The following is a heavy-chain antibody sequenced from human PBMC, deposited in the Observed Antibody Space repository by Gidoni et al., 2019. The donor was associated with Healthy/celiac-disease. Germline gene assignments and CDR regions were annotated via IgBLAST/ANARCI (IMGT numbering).Heavy chain of an antibody. V-gene: IGHV3-33*01. CDR1: GFTFSSYG. D-gene: IGHD3-10*01. CDR2: IWYDGSNK. CDR3: ARAYYLTYYFDY. J-gene: IGHJ4*02. Sequence: QVQLVESGGGVVQPGRSLRLSCAASGFTFSSYGMHWVRQAPGKGLEWVAVIWYDGSNKYYADSVKGRFTISRDNSKNTLYLQMNSLSAEDTAVYYCARAYYLTYYFDYWGQGTLVTVSS.